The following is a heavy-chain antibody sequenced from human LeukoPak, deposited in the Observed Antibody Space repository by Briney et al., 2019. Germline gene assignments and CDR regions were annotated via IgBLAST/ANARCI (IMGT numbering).Heavy chain of an antibody. V-gene: IGHV5-51*01. D-gene: IGHD6-19*01. J-gene: IGHJ4*02. Sequence: GESLKISCKGSEYSFISYWIGWVRQTPGKGLEWMGIIYPGDSDTRYSPSFQGQVTISVDKSISTAYLQWSGLKASDTAMYYCVRHVHTSGWYPDYWGQGTLVTVSS. CDR3: VRHVHTSGWYPDY. CDR1: EYSFISYW. CDR2: IYPGDSDT.